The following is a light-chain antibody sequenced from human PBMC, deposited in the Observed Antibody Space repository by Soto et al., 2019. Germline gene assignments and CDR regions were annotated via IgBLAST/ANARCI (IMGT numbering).Light chain of an antibody. V-gene: IGLV2-8*01. CDR2: EVN. CDR3: SSYAGSSNV. Sequence: QSALTQPPSASGSPGQSVAISCTGTSSDVGGYNYVSWYQQHPGKAPKLMIYEVNKRPSGVPDRFSGSKSGITASLTVSGLQAEDEADYYCSSYAGSSNVFGTGTKATVL. CDR1: SSDVGGYNY. J-gene: IGLJ1*01.